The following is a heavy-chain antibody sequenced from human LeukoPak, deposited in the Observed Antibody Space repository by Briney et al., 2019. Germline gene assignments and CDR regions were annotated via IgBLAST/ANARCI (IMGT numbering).Heavy chain of an antibody. Sequence: GGSLRLSCAASGFTFSSYSMNWVRQAPGSGLEWVSSISSTSSYISYADSVKGRFTISRDNAKNSLYLQMNSLRAEDTAVYYCARELIAVADTVGDFWGQGIVVTVS. D-gene: IGHD6-19*01. CDR2: ISSTSSYI. J-gene: IGHJ4*02. CDR3: ARELIAVADTVGDF. V-gene: IGHV3-21*01. CDR1: GFTFSSYS.